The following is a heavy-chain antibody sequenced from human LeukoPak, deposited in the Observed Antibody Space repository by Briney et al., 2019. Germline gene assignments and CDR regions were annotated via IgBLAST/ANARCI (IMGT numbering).Heavy chain of an antibody. Sequence: PSETLSLTCTVSGGSVSSYYWSWIRQPPGKGLEWIGYIFYTGSTKSNPSLNSRVTISVDTSKNQFSLRLSSVTAADTAVYYCARSLGHHDYWGQGTLVTVSS. CDR1: GGSVSSYY. CDR2: IFYTGST. D-gene: IGHD7-27*01. J-gene: IGHJ4*02. V-gene: IGHV4-59*02. CDR3: ARSLGHHDY.